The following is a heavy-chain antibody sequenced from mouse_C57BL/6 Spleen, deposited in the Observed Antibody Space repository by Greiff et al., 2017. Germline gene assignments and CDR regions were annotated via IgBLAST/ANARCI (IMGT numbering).Heavy chain of an antibody. V-gene: IGHV1-69*01. CDR1: GYTFTSYW. D-gene: IGHD2-1*01. Sequence: VQLQQPGAELVMPGASVKLSCKASGYTFTSYWMHWVKQRPGQGLEWIGEIDPSDSYTNYNQKFKGKSTLTVDKSSSTAYMQLSSLTSEDSAVYYCARDGNSFAYWGQGTLVTVSA. CDR3: ARDGNSFAY. J-gene: IGHJ3*01. CDR2: IDPSDSYT.